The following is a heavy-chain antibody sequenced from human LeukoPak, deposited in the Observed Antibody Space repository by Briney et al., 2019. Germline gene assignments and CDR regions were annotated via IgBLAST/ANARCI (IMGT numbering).Heavy chain of an antibody. CDR2: ISYDGSKK. Sequence: GGSLRLSCAASGFTFSSYAMHWVRQAPGKGLEWVAVISYDGSKKYYADSVKGRFTISRDNSKNTLYLKMGSLRAEDMAVYYCAREKLGGGYVYFDYWGQGTLVTVSS. J-gene: IGHJ4*02. V-gene: IGHV3-30*14. D-gene: IGHD5-12*01. CDR1: GFTFSSYA. CDR3: AREKLGGGYVYFDY.